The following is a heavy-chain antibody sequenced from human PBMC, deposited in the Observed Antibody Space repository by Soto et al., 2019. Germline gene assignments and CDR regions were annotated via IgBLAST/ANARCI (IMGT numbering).Heavy chain of an antibody. J-gene: IGHJ6*02. Sequence: QITLKESGPTLVKPTQTLTLTCTFSGFSLHTSGVGVGWIRQPPGKALEWLALIYWDHEKRYSPSLRSRLTITKDTSKNQVVLALTHVDPVDTATYFCAHMSKDDRDRSIYGLDVWGPGATVTVSS. CDR1: GFSLHTSGVG. CDR3: AHMSKDDRDRSIYGLDV. CDR2: IYWDHEK. D-gene: IGHD2-21*02. V-gene: IGHV2-5*02.